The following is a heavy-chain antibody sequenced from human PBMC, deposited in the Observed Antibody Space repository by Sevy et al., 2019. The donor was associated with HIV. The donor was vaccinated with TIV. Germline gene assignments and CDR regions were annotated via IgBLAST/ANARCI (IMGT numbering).Heavy chain of an antibody. V-gene: IGHV3-23*01. CDR1: GFTFSKYS. J-gene: IGHJ4*02. CDR2: LSFGCGEI. Sequence: GGSLRLSCAASGFTFSKYSICWVRQPPGKGLEWVSTLSFGCGEINYADSVKGRFTISRDNSKSSVYLQMNNLRPEDTAVYYCAREGCTKPHDYWGQGTLVTVSS. CDR3: AREGCTKPHDY. D-gene: IGHD2-8*01.